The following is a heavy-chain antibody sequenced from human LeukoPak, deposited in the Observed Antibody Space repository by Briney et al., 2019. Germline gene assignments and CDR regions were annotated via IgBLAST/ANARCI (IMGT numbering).Heavy chain of an antibody. CDR1: GGSFSGYY. D-gene: IGHD2/OR15-2a*01. V-gene: IGHV4-34*01. CDR2: INHSGST. Sequence: PSETLSLTCAVYGGSFSGYYWSWIRQPPGKGLEWIGEINHSGSTNYNPSLKSRVTISVDTSKNQFSLKLSSVTAADAAVYYCARHKPHSIDIDYWGQGTLVTVSS. J-gene: IGHJ4*02. CDR3: ARHKPHSIDIDY.